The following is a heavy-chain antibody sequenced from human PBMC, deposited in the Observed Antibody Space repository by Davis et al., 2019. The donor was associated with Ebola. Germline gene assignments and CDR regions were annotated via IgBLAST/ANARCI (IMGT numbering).Heavy chain of an antibody. Sequence: HTGGSLRFSCAASGFTFSSYWMHWVRQAPGKGLVWVSRINSDGSSTSYADSVKGRFTISRDNSKNTLYLQMSSLRAEDTAVYYCVNYCTNGVCYYFDYWGQGTLVTVSS. J-gene: IGHJ4*02. D-gene: IGHD2-8*01. CDR3: VNYCTNGVCYYFDY. CDR2: INSDGSST. V-gene: IGHV3-74*01. CDR1: GFTFSSYW.